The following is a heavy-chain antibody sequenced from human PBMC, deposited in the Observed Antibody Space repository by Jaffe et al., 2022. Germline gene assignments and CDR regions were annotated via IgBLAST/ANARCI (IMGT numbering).Heavy chain of an antibody. V-gene: IGHV3-53*02. J-gene: IGHJ4*02. CDR3: ARMYSGTFFDY. CDR1: GFTVSSNY. D-gene: IGHD6-13*01. Sequence: EVQLVETGGGLIQPGGSLRLSCAASGFTVSSNYMSWVRQAPGKGLEWVSVIYSGGSTYYADSVKGRFTISRDNSKNTLYLQMNSLRAEDTAVYYCARMYSGTFFDYWGQGTLVTVSS. CDR2: IYSGGST.